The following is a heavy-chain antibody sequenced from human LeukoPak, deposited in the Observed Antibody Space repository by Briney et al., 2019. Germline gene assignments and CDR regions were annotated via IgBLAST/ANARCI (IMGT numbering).Heavy chain of an antibody. D-gene: IGHD6-13*01. CDR2: IYYSGST. CDR3: ARLSAIAAAGTGVFDY. J-gene: IGHJ4*02. CDR1: GGSISSSSYY. V-gene: IGHV4-39*07. Sequence: SETLSLTCTVSGGSISSSSYYWGWIRQPPGKGLEWIGSIYYSGSTYYNPSLKSRVTISVDTSKNQFSLKLSSVTAADTAVYYCARLSAIAAAGTGVFDYWGQGTLVTVSS.